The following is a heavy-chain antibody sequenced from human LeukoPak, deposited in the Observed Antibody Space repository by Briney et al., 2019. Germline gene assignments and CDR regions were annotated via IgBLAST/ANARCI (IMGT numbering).Heavy chain of an antibody. Sequence: SETLSLTCTVSGGSISSSSYYWGWIRQPPGKGLEWIGSIYYSGSTYYNPSLKSRVTISVDTSKNQFSLKLSSVTAADTAVYYCARGSRLGRYFKRFDPWGQGTLVTVSS. D-gene: IGHD6-19*01. CDR3: ARGSRLGRYFKRFDP. CDR2: IYYSGST. J-gene: IGHJ5*02. V-gene: IGHV4-39*07. CDR1: GGSISSSSYY.